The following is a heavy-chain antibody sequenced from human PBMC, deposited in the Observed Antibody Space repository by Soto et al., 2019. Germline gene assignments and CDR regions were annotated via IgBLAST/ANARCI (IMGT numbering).Heavy chain of an antibody. J-gene: IGHJ4*02. Sequence: QVQLVQSGAEVKKPGASVKVSCKASGYTFTNFGISWVRQAPGQGLEWMGWISAYNGNTNYAQNFQGRGTRTTDTSTSTAYRELRRLSSAATAVYYCARGGTPTDYWGQGTLVTVSS. CDR2: ISAYNGNT. D-gene: IGHD3-16*01. CDR3: ARGGTPTDY. V-gene: IGHV1-18*01. CDR1: GYTFTNFG.